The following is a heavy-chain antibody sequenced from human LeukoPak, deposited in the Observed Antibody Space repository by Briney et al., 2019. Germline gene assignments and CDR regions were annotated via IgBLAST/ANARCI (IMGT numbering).Heavy chain of an antibody. J-gene: IGHJ4*02. D-gene: IGHD6-13*01. CDR3: ARSWAGFDY. CDR1: GGSISSNSYD. V-gene: IGHV4-61*02. Sequence: SQTLSLTCTVSGGSISSNSYDWSWIRQPAGKGLEWIGRIYTSGSTNYNPSLKSRVSISVDTSKSQFSLNLSSVTAADTAVYYCARSWAGFDYWGQGTLVTVSS. CDR2: IYTSGST.